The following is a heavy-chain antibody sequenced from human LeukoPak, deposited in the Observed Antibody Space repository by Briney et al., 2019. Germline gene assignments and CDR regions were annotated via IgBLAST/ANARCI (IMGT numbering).Heavy chain of an antibody. J-gene: IGHJ6*04. CDR3: AKDRGYCSSTSCTESYYYYYGMDV. D-gene: IGHD2-2*01. V-gene: IGHV3-30*18. CDR2: ISYDGSNK. CDR1: GFTFSSYG. Sequence: GRSLRLSCAASGFTFSSYGMHWVRQAPGKGLEWVAVISYDGSNKYYADSVKGRFTISRDNSKNTLYLQMNSLRAEDTAVYYCAKDRGYCSSTSCTESYYYYYGMDVWGKGTTVTVSP.